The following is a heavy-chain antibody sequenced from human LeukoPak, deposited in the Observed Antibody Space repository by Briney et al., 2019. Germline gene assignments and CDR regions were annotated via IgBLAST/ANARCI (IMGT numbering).Heavy chain of an antibody. Sequence: ASVKVSCKASGYTFTGYYMHWVRQAPGQGLEWMGRINPDSGGTNYAQKFQGRVTMTRDTSISAAYMDLSRLRSDDTAVYYCAREPATMVRGVLLGRFDPWGQGTLVTVSS. CDR2: INPDSGGT. CDR1: GYTFTGYY. CDR3: AREPATMVRGVLLGRFDP. J-gene: IGHJ5*02. V-gene: IGHV1-2*06. D-gene: IGHD3-10*01.